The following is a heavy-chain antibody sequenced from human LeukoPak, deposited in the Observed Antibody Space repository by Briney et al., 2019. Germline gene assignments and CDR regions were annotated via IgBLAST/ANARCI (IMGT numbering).Heavy chain of an antibody. CDR3: ARDSGSSSWAYS. V-gene: IGHV3-66*01. D-gene: IGHD6-6*01. CDR1: GISVSENY. CDR2: IHRDGRI. Sequence: GGSLRLSCAASGISVSENYMSWARQAPGRGLEWVCVIHRDGRIEYADSVKGRFTVSRDTSENTLSLQMNSLRDEDTAAYYCARDSGSSSWAYSWGQGTLVTVSS. J-gene: IGHJ4*02.